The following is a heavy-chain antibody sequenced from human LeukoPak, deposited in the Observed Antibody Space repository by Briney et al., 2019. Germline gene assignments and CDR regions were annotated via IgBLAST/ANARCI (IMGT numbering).Heavy chain of an antibody. V-gene: IGHV1-18*01. CDR1: GYTFTSYG. D-gene: IGHD3-22*01. CDR2: ISAYNGNT. Sequence: ASVKVSCKASGYTFTSYGISWVRQAPGQGLEWMGWISAYNGNTNYAQKLQGRVTMTTDTSTSTAYMELRSLRSDDTAVYYCARDRDSSGYYAFDYWGQGTLVTVSS. J-gene: IGHJ4*02. CDR3: ARDRDSSGYYAFDY.